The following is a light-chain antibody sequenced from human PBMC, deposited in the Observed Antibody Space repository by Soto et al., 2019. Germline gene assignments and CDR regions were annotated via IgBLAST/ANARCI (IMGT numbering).Light chain of an antibody. Sequence: DSQMKQCASSLSASVGDGVTITCQASQDISNYLNWYQHKPGKAPKLLIYDASNLETGVPSRFSGSGSGTDFTFTISSLQPEDIATYYCQPYANLPITSGPGTKVFIK. CDR3: QPYANLPIT. V-gene: IGKV1-33*01. CDR1: QDISNY. J-gene: IGKJ3*01. CDR2: DAS.